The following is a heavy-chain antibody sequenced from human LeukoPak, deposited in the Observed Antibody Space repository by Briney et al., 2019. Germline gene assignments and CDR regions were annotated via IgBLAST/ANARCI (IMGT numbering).Heavy chain of an antibody. CDR3: ASAEVWFGDTGYFDY. Sequence: GGSLRLSCAASGFTFSDYYMSWIRQAPGKGLEWVSYISSSGSTIYYADSVKGRFTISRDNAKNSLYLQMNSLRAEDTAVYYCASAEVWFGDTGYFDYWGQGTLVTVSS. CDR1: GFTFSDYY. CDR2: ISSSGSTI. J-gene: IGHJ4*02. V-gene: IGHV3-11*01. D-gene: IGHD3-10*01.